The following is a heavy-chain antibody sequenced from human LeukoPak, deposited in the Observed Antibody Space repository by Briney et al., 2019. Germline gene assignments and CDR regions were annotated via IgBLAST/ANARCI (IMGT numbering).Heavy chain of an antibody. Sequence: GGSLRLSCAASRFTFSNYAMSWVRQAPGKGLEWVSGVNGNGGSTSYADSVKGRFTIFRDNSKNTVYLQMNSLRVEDTAVYYCAKSLYGGCDYWGQGTVVTVSS. CDR3: AKSLYGGCDY. J-gene: IGHJ4*02. V-gene: IGHV3-23*01. CDR1: RFTFSNYA. CDR2: VNGNGGST. D-gene: IGHD3-16*02.